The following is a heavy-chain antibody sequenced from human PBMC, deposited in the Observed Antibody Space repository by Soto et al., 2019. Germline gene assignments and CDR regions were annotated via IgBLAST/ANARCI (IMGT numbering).Heavy chain of an antibody. Sequence: QVQLVQSGAEVKKPGASVKVSCKASGYTFTSYDINWVRQAPGQGLEWMGWMNPNSGNTGYVQKLQGRVTMTRNSSISTAYMERSSLRDEDTAVYFCARDRRALDLWGQGTTVTVS. CDR3: ARDRRALDL. CDR2: MNPNSGNT. CDR1: GYTFTSYD. V-gene: IGHV1-8*02. J-gene: IGHJ6*01.